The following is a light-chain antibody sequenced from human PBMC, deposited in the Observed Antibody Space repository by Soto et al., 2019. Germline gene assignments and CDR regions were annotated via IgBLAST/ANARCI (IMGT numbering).Light chain of an antibody. Sequence: EIVLTQSPGTLSLSPGETATLSCRASQTVTSYFAWYQQKPGQAPRLLIYGASSRATGITDRFSGSGSGTDFTLTISGLEPEDFAVSYCQQYGYSPRKFGQGTKVEIK. V-gene: IGKV3-20*01. CDR3: QQYGYSPRK. CDR2: GAS. CDR1: QTVTSY. J-gene: IGKJ1*01.